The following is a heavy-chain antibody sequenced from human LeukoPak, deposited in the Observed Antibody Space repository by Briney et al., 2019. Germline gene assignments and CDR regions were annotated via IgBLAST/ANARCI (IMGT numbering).Heavy chain of an antibody. CDR2: IYHSGST. CDR3: ARDWIDYSFDY. V-gene: IGHV4-38-2*02. J-gene: IGHJ4*02. Sequence: SETLSLTCAVSGYSISSAYYWGWIRQPPGKGLEWIGNIYHSGSTHYNPSLQSRVTISLDTSKNQFSLNLTSVTAADTAVYYCARDWIDYSFDYWGQGTPVTVSS. D-gene: IGHD4-11*01. CDR1: GYSISSAYY.